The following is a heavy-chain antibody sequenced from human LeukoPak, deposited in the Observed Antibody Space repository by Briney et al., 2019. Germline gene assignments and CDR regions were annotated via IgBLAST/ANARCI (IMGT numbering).Heavy chain of an antibody. V-gene: IGHV4-61*02. D-gene: IGHD3-16*01. CDR2: VYTSGGT. Sequence: SQTLSLTCTVSGGSVSSGSYYWSWIRQPAGEGLEWIGRVYTSGGTNDNPSLKSRVSISIDTSKNQFSLKLSSVTAADTAVYYYARSKFGSYFDYWGQGTLVTVSS. J-gene: IGHJ4*02. CDR1: GGSVSSGSYY. CDR3: ARSKFGSYFDY.